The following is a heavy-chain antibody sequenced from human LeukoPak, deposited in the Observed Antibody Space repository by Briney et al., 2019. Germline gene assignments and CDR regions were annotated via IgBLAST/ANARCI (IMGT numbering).Heavy chain of an antibody. J-gene: IGHJ4*02. CDR3: AKGGDYSNLDY. CDR2: IRCDGTNQ. Sequence: PGGSLRLSCVASGFTYSTYGMHWVRQAPGKGLEWVSFIRCDGTNQYYADSVKGRFTISRDDSKITLYLQMNSLRPEDTAVYYCAKGGDYSNLDYWGQGTLVTVSS. CDR1: GFTYSTYG. V-gene: IGHV3-30*02. D-gene: IGHD4-11*01.